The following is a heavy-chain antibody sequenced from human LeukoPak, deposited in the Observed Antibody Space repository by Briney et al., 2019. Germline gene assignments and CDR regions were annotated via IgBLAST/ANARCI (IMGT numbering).Heavy chain of an antibody. Sequence: GGSLRLSCAASGFIFNAHSINWVRQAPGKGLEWVSYISGSGSSIDYADSVKGRFTISRDNSKNTLYLQMNSLRAEDTAVYYCAKPLYSSGWYYFDYWGQGTLVTVSS. D-gene: IGHD6-19*01. CDR1: GFIFNAHS. CDR2: ISGSGSSI. J-gene: IGHJ4*02. CDR3: AKPLYSSGWYYFDY. V-gene: IGHV3-23*01.